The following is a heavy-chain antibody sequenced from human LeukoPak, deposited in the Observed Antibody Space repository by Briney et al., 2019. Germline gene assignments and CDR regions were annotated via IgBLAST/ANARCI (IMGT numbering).Heavy chain of an antibody. Sequence: GGSLRLSCAASGFTFFSYEKYWVRQAPGKGLQWVSYISSSGSTIYYADSVKGRFTISRDNAKNSLYLQMNSLRAEDTAVYYCARALPSSWYFFDYWGQGTLVTVSS. V-gene: IGHV3-48*03. D-gene: IGHD6-13*01. J-gene: IGHJ4*02. CDR2: ISSSGSTI. CDR3: ARALPSSWYFFDY. CDR1: GFTFFSYE.